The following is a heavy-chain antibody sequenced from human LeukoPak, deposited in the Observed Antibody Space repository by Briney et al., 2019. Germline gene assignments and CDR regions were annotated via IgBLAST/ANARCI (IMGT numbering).Heavy chain of an antibody. J-gene: IGHJ4*02. Sequence: PGRSLRLSCAASGFNFSNYGMQWVRQVPGTGLGWVAVIWYDGNTKYCANYVKGRFTVSRDNSKNTLYLQMNILRPEDTAIYYCARDSGFGELVTYYFDYWGQGTLVTVSS. CDR1: GFNFSNYG. CDR3: ARDSGFGELVTYYFDY. CDR2: IWYDGNTK. V-gene: IGHV3-33*01. D-gene: IGHD3-10*01.